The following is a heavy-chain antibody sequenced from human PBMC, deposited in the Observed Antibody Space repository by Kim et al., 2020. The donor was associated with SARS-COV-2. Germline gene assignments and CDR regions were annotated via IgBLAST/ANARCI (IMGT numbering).Heavy chain of an antibody. V-gene: IGHV4-34*01. Sequence: SETLSLTCAVYGGSFSGYYWSWIRQPPGKGLEWIGEINHSGSTNYNPSLKSRVTISVDTSKNQFSLKLSSVTAADTAVYYCARVLVVFDYWGQGTLVTVSS. D-gene: IGHD2-15*01. CDR3: ARVLVVFDY. CDR1: GGSFSGYY. CDR2: INHSGST. J-gene: IGHJ4*02.